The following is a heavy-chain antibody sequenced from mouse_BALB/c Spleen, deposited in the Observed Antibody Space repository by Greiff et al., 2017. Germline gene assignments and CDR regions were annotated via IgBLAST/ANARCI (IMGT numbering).Heavy chain of an antibody. Sequence: VQLQQSGAELMKPGASVKISCKATGYTFSSYWIEWVKQRPGHGLEWIGEILPGSGSTNYNDKFKGKATFTADTSSNTAYMQLSSLTSEDSAVYYCARDYYGSSYVYFDVWGAGTTVTVSS. CDR2: ILPGSGST. J-gene: IGHJ1*01. CDR1: GYTFSSYW. V-gene: IGHV1-9*01. D-gene: IGHD1-1*01. CDR3: ARDYYGSSYVYFDV.